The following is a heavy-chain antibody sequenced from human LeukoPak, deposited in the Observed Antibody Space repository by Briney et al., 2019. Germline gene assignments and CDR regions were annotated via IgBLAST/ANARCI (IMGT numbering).Heavy chain of an antibody. CDR1: GYSISSGYY. D-gene: IGHD3-22*01. J-gene: IGHJ4*02. Sequence: SKTLSLTCTVSGYSISSGYYWGWIRQPPGKGLEWIGSIYHSGSTYYNPSLKSRVTISVDTSKNQFSLKLSSVTAADTAVYYCARGDYYDSSGIDYWGQGTLVTVSS. CDR2: IYHSGST. CDR3: ARGDYYDSSGIDY. V-gene: IGHV4-38-2*02.